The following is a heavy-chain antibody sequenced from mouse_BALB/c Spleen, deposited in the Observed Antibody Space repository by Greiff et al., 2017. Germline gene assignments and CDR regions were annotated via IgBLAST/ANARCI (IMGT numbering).Heavy chain of an antibody. CDR3: ARRVSTMIFAY. CDR2: INPDSSTI. Sequence: EVKVVESGGGLVQPGGSLKLSCAASGFDFSRYWMSWVRQAPGKGLEWIGEINPDSSTINYTPSLKDKFIISRDNAKNTLYLQMSKVRSEDTALYYCARRVSTMIFAYWGQGTLVTVSA. J-gene: IGHJ3*01. D-gene: IGHD2-4*01. V-gene: IGHV4-1*02. CDR1: GFDFSRYW.